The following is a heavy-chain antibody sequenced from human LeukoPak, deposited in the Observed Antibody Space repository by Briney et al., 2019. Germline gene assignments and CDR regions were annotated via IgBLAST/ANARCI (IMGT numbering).Heavy chain of an antibody. J-gene: IGHJ4*02. CDR3: ARAIGYSSPFDY. CDR1: GYTFTSYY. D-gene: IGHD2-15*01. CDR2: INPDGGST. V-gene: IGHV1-46*01. Sequence: GASVKVSCKASGYTFTSYYMHWVRQAPGQGLEWMGIINPDGGSTTYVQNFQGRVTMTRDTSTSTVYMELSSLRSEDTAVYYCARAIGYSSPFDYWGQGTLVTVSS.